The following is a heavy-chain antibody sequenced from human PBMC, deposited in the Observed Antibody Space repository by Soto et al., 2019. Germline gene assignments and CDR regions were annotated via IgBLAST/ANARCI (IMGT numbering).Heavy chain of an antibody. J-gene: IGHJ5*02. D-gene: IGHD2-2*01. CDR3: ARDHCSNSRSGYNWFDT. CDR2: IYYSGST. Sequence: AETLSLTCTVSGGSISSYYWSWIRQPPGKGLEWIGYIYYSGSTNYNPALKSRVTISVDTSKNQFSLKLSSVTAADTAVYYCARDHCSNSRSGYNWFDTWGQGPMVTAFS. CDR1: GGSISSYY. V-gene: IGHV4-59*01.